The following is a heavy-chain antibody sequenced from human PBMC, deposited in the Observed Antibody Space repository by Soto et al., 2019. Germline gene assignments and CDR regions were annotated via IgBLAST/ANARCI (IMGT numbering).Heavy chain of an antibody. D-gene: IGHD3-22*01. CDR3: ARGPHYYDSSGAYYFDY. J-gene: IGHJ4*02. Sequence: GGSLRLSCAASGFTFSSYAMHWVRQAPGKGLEWVAVISYDGSNKYYADSVKGRFTISRDNSKNTLYLQMNSLRAEDTAVYYCARGPHYYDSSGAYYFDYWGQGTLVTVSS. V-gene: IGHV3-30-3*01. CDR2: ISYDGSNK. CDR1: GFTFSSYA.